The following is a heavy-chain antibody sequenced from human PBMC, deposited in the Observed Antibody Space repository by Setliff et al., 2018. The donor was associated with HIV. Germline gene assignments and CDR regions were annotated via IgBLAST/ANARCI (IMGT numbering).Heavy chain of an antibody. D-gene: IGHD3-10*01. J-gene: IGHJ3*02. V-gene: IGHV1-18*01. CDR3: ARDWNYFASGSNAFDI. CDR2: IGAIDGIT. CDR1: GYTFINYG. Sequence: ASVKVSCKTSGYTFINYGFIWVRQAPGEGLEWMGWIGAIDGITNYALNLRERITLTTETSTSTAYMELRSLTSDDTAVYFCARDWNYFASGSNAFDIWGQGTMVTVSS.